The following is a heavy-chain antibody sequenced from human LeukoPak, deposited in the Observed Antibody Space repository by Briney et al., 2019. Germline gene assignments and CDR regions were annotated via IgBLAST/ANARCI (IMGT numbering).Heavy chain of an antibody. CDR3: AKDPPVREQY. V-gene: IGHV3-23*01. CDR2: ISDSGAAT. J-gene: IGHJ4*02. D-gene: IGHD3-10*01. CDR1: GFTFSSYA. Sequence: PGGSLRLSCAASGFTFSSYAMNWVRQDPGKGLEWVSRISDSGAATYYADSVKGRFTISRDNSKNTLYLQMNSLRAEDTAVYYCAKDPPVREQYWGQGTLFTVSS.